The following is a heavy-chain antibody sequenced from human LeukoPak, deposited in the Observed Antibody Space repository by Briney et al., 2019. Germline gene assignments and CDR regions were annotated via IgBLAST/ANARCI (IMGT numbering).Heavy chain of an antibody. V-gene: IGHV3-53*01. Sequence: GGSLRLSCAASGFNVNNNYMSWVRQAPGKGLEWVSVIYPELKTYYTDSVKGRFTISRDNSKNTLYLQMNSLRAEDTAVYYCAREDSSGYWGQGTLVTVSS. J-gene: IGHJ4*02. D-gene: IGHD6-19*01. CDR2: IYPELKT. CDR1: GFNVNNNY. CDR3: AREDSSGY.